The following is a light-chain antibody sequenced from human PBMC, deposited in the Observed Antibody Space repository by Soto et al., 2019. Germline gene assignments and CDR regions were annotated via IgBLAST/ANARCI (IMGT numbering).Light chain of an antibody. CDR2: GNN. J-gene: IGLJ2*01. Sequence: QSVLTQPPSVSGAPGQRVTISCTGSSSNIGAGYDVHWYQQLPGTAPKLLIYGNNNRPSGVPDRFSGSKSGTSASLAITGLQDADEADYYCQSFDSSLSGPVFGGGTKLTVL. CDR1: SSNIGAGYD. CDR3: QSFDSSLSGPV. V-gene: IGLV1-40*01.